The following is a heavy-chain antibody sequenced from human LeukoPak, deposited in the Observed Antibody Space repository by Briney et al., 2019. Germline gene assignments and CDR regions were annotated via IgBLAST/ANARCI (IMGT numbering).Heavy chain of an antibody. V-gene: IGHV1-46*01. CDR1: GYTFTSYY. J-gene: IGHJ6*03. CDR2: INPSGDPT. Sequence: ASVKVSCKASGYTFTSYYMHWVRQAPGQGLEWVGIINPSGDPTTYAQKFQGRVTMTSDMSTSTVYMELSSLRSEDTAVYYCARSSGYYSTLFYMHVWGKGTTVTVSS. CDR3: ARSSGYYSTLFYMHV. D-gene: IGHD3-22*01.